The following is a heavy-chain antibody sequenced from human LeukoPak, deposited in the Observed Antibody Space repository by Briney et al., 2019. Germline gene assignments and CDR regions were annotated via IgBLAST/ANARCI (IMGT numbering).Heavy chain of an antibody. CDR2: TYYRSKWYN. CDR3: ARDSITMVRGPYYYYYGMDV. V-gene: IGHV6-1*01. D-gene: IGHD3-10*01. Sequence: SQTLSLTCAISGDSVSSNSAAWNWIRQSPSRGLEWLGRTYYRSKWYNDYAVSVKSRITINPDTSKSQFSLQLNSVTPEDTAVYYCARDSITMVRGPYYYYYGMDVWGQGTTVTVSS. CDR1: GDSVSSNSAA. J-gene: IGHJ6*02.